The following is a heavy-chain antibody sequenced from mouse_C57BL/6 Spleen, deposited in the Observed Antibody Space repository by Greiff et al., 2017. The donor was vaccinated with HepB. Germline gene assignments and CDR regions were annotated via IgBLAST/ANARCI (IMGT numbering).Heavy chain of an antibody. V-gene: IGHV1-55*01. D-gene: IGHD4-1*01. J-gene: IGHJ1*03. CDR2: IYPGSGST. CDR1: GYTFTSYW. CDR3: ARTGTWYFDV. Sequence: QVQLQQPGAELVKPGASVKTSCKASGYTFTSYWITWVKQRPGQGLEWIGDIYPGSGSTNYNEKFKSKATLTVDTSSSTAYMQLSSLTSEDSAVYYCARTGTWYFDVWGTGTTVTVSS.